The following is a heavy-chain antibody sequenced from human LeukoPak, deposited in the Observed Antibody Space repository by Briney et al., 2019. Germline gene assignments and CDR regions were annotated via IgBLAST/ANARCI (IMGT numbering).Heavy chain of an antibody. CDR3: ARRDLGGGQWFHFDY. J-gene: IGHJ4*02. V-gene: IGHV3-23*01. Sequence: PRGSLRLSCAASGFTFSSYEMNWVRQAPGKGLEWVSTFSGGGGDSFYADSVKGRFTISRDNAKNTLHLQMNSLRAEDTAVYFCARRDLGGGQWFHFDYWGQGTLVTVSS. CDR2: FSGGGGDS. D-gene: IGHD3-10*01. CDR1: GFTFSSYE.